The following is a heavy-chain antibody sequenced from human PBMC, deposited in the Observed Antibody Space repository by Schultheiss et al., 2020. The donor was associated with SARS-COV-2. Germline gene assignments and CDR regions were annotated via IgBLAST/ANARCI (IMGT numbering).Heavy chain of an antibody. CDR1: GGSFSGYY. D-gene: IGHD2-8*01. Sequence: GESLKISCAVYGGSFSGYYWSWIRQPPGKGLEWVSAISGSGGSTYYADSVKGRFTISRDNSKNTLYLQMNSLRAEDTAVYYCARALYCTNGVCPGDYFDYWGQGTLVTVSS. J-gene: IGHJ4*02. CDR2: ISGSGGST. CDR3: ARALYCTNGVCPGDYFDY. V-gene: IGHV3-23*01.